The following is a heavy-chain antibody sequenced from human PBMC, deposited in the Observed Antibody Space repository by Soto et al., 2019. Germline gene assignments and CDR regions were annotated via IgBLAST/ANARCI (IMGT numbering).Heavy chain of an antibody. Sequence: QVQLVESGGGVVQPGRSLRLSCATSGFTFSTYGMHWVRQAPGKGLEWVAVISYDGSNKFYTDSVKGRFTISRDYSKNTLYLQMSGLRVEDTAIYYCARYNSGWDFDYWGQGTLVTVSS. CDR2: ISYDGSNK. J-gene: IGHJ4*02. D-gene: IGHD6-19*01. V-gene: IGHV3-33*01. CDR3: ARYNSGWDFDY. CDR1: GFTFSTYG.